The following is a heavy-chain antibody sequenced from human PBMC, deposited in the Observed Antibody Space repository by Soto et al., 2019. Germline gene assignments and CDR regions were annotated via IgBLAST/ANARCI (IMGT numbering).Heavy chain of an antibody. CDR2: FDPEDGET. D-gene: IGHD6-6*01. CDR3: ATGSIAARPFDY. CDR1: GYTLTELS. V-gene: IGHV1-24*01. Sequence: ASVKVSCKVSGYTLTELSMHWVRQAPGKGLEWMGGFDPEDGETVYAQKFQGRVTMTEDTSTDTAYMELSSLRSEDTAVYYCATGSIAARPFDYWGQGTLVTSPQ. J-gene: IGHJ4*02.